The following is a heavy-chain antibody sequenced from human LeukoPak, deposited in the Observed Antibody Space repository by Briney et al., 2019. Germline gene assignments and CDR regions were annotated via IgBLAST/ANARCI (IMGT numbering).Heavy chain of an antibody. CDR1: GFTFSSYG. Sequence: GRSLRLSCAASGFTFSSYGMHWVRQAPGKGLEWVAVISYDGSNKYYADSAKGRFTISRDNSKNTLYLQMNSLRAEDTAVYYCAKNAGHPYSSGWLPRTDYYYYYGMDVWGQGTTVTVSS. CDR2: ISYDGSNK. V-gene: IGHV3-30*18. J-gene: IGHJ6*02. D-gene: IGHD6-19*01. CDR3: AKNAGHPYSSGWLPRTDYYYYYGMDV.